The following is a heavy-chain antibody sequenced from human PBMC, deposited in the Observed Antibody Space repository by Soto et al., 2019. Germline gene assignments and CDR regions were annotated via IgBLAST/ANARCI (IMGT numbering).Heavy chain of an antibody. D-gene: IGHD3-3*01. V-gene: IGHV4-34*01. Sequence: SEPLCLSCAVYGGSFVGYYWSWIRQPPRKGLEWIGEINHSGSTNYNPSLKSRVTISVDTSKNQFSLKLSSVTAADTAVYYCARGRDTIFGVVSYYGMDVWGQGTTVTVSS. CDR1: GGSFVGYY. J-gene: IGHJ6*02. CDR3: ARGRDTIFGVVSYYGMDV. CDR2: INHSGST.